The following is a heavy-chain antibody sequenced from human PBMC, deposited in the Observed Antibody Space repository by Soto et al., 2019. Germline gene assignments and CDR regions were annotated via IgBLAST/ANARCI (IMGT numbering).Heavy chain of an antibody. D-gene: IGHD3-10*01. CDR1: GFIFDSYA. Sequence: GGSLRLSCTASGFIFDSYAMSWVRQAPGKGLECISTISGSGHNTYYADSVKGRFTISRDSSRDTVYLQMNNLRADDTAVYFCGGGPDYRNNYYYGMDVWGQGTTVTVSS. V-gene: IGHV3-23*01. CDR2: ISGSGHNT. J-gene: IGHJ6*02. CDR3: GGGPDYRNNYYYGMDV.